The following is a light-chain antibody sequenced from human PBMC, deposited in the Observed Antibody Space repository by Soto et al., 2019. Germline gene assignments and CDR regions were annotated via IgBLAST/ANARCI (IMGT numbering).Light chain of an antibody. Sequence: QSALTQPASVSGSPGQSITISCTGTSSDVGGYNYVSWYQQHPGKAPKLMIYEVSNRPSGVSNRFSGSKSGNTASLTISGLQAEDEADYNCTYHTSSSPYAFAPGPKVTVL. CDR3: TYHTSSSPYA. V-gene: IGLV2-14*01. J-gene: IGLJ1*01. CDR2: EVS. CDR1: SSDVGGYNY.